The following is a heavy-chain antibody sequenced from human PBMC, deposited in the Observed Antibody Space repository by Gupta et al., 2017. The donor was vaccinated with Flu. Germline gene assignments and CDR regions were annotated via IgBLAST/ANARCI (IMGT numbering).Heavy chain of an antibody. J-gene: IGHJ3*02. Sequence: EVQLVESGGGLVQPGGSLRLSCVASGFTFSSYWMTWVRQDPGKGLEGVANIKHDGSEKNYADSVKVRFNISRDNAKNSLHLQMDSLRAEDTAVYYCARDVTYFEIFRYYDARDIWWQGTMGTVSS. CDR1: GFTFSSYW. CDR2: IKHDGSEK. CDR3: ARDVTYFEIFRYYDARDI. V-gene: IGHV3-7*01. D-gene: IGHD3-10*01.